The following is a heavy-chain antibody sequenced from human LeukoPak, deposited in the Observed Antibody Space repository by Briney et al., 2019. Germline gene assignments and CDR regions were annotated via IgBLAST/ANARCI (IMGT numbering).Heavy chain of an antibody. D-gene: IGHD6-13*01. Sequence: ASVKVSCKASGYTLTSYYMHWVRQAPGQGLEWMGIINPSGGSTSYAQKFQGRVTMTRDMSTSTVYMELSSLRSEDTAVYYCARDREDSSSWYYYYYMDVWGKGTTVTVSS. V-gene: IGHV1-46*01. CDR3: ARDREDSSSWYYYYYMDV. CDR2: INPSGGST. J-gene: IGHJ6*03. CDR1: GYTLTSYY.